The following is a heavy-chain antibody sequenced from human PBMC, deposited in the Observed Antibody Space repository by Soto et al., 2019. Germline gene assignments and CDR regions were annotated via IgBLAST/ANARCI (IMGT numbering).Heavy chain of an antibody. CDR1: GFTFSNAW. Sequence: EVQLVESGGGLVKPGGSLRLSCAASGFTFSNAWMSWVRQAPGKGLEWFGRIKSKTDGGTTDYAAPVKGRFTISRDDSKNTLYLQMNSLKTEDTAVYYCTTIPPLTSFGVVILSADYWGQGTLVTVSS. CDR3: TTIPPLTSFGVVILSADY. V-gene: IGHV3-15*01. D-gene: IGHD3-3*01. J-gene: IGHJ4*02. CDR2: IKSKTDGGTT.